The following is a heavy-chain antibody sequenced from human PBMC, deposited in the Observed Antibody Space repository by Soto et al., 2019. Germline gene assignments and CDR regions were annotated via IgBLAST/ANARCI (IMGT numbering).Heavy chain of an antibody. D-gene: IGHD2-15*01. V-gene: IGHV4-30-4*01. CDR2: IYKSATT. Sequence: SETLSLTCSVSGDSISTVDYFWAWIRQPPGHALEYIGYIYKSATTYYNPSFESRVAISLDTSKSQFSLNVTSVTAADTAVYFCARGRYCLTGRCFPNWFDSWGQGTLVTVSS. CDR3: ARGRYCLTGRCFPNWFDS. CDR1: GDSISTVDYF. J-gene: IGHJ5*01.